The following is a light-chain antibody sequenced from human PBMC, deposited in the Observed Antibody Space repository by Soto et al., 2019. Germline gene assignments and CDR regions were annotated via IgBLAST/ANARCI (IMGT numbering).Light chain of an antibody. J-gene: IGKJ4*01. CDR1: QSISRW. CDR3: QQYNSYLT. V-gene: IGKV1-5*01. Sequence: DIQMTQSPSSLSASVGDRVTITCRASQSISRWFAWYQQKPGKVPKLLIYAASILQSGVPSRFSGSGSGTEFTLTISSLQPDDFATYYCQQYNSYLTFGGGTKVDIK. CDR2: AAS.